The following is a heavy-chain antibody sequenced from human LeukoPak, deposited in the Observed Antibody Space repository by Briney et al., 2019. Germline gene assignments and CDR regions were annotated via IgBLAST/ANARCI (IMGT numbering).Heavy chain of an antibody. CDR1: GFTLRTYW. CDR2: ISYDGSNK. CDR3: AKIAVAGTEY. Sequence: PGGSLRLSCAAPGFTLRTYWMSWVRQAPGKGLEWVAVISYDGSNKYYADSVKGRFTISRDNSKSTLYLQMNSLRAEDTAVYYCAKIAVAGTEYWGQGTLVTVSS. D-gene: IGHD6-19*01. V-gene: IGHV3-30*18. J-gene: IGHJ4*02.